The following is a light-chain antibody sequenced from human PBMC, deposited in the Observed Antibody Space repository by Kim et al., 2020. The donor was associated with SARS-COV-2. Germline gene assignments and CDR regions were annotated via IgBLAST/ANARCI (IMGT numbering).Light chain of an antibody. Sequence: SYELTQPPSVSVAPGKTAKITCGGNNIGSKSVHWSQQKPGQAPVLIVYDDRDRPSGIPERFSGSNSGNTATLTISRVEAGDEADYYCQVWDSSSDHLVFGGGTQLTVL. V-gene: IGLV3-21*03. CDR2: DDR. J-gene: IGLJ2*01. CDR3: QVWDSSSDHLV. CDR1: NIGSKS.